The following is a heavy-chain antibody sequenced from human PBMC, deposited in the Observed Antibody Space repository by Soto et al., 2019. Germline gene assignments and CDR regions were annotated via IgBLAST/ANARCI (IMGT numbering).Heavy chain of an antibody. CDR2: IYYRGST. D-gene: IGHD2-15*01. J-gene: IGHJ4*02. CDR3: ASHTPAISISDH. V-gene: IGHV4-39*01. CDR1: GGSISSSSYY. Sequence: QLQLQESGPGLVKPSETLSLTCTVSGGSISSSSYYWGWIRQPPGKGLEWIGSIYYRGSTYYNPSLRSRVTLSVDTSKNQFSLKLSSVTAADTAVYYCASHTPAISISDHWGQGTLVTVSS.